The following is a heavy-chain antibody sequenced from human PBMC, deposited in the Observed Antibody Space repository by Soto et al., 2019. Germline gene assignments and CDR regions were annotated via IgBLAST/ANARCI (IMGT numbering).Heavy chain of an antibody. J-gene: IGHJ4*02. D-gene: IGHD4-4*01. V-gene: IGHV4-39*01. CDR2: MYYSGSS. CDR3: ARHPRDDYNYGGSGIFDY. Sequence: PSETLSLTCSVSGGSISSRTFWWAWIRQPPGKGLEWIGDMYYSGSSYSSPSLKSRVTLSVDTSKNQLSLKLNSVTAADTAVYYCARHPRDDYNYGGSGIFDYWGQRTLVTVSS. CDR1: GGSISSRTFW.